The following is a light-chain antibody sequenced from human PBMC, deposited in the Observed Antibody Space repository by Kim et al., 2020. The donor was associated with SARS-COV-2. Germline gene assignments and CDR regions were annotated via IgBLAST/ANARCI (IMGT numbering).Light chain of an antibody. CDR1: QSVSTN. Sequence: SVSPGKKATLSCRASQSVSTNVAWYQQKPGQAPRLLMYGTSTRATGIPGRFSGSGSGTEFTLTISSLQSEDFAVYSCQQYNNFRTFGQGTKVDIK. CDR3: QQYNNFRT. V-gene: IGKV3-15*01. J-gene: IGKJ1*01. CDR2: GTS.